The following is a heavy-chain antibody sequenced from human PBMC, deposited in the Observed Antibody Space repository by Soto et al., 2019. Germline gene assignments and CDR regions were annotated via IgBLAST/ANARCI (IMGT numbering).Heavy chain of an antibody. CDR2: INPSGGST. V-gene: IGHV1-46*01. CDR3: ARVEYYYDSSGAFDI. CDR1: GYTFTSYY. D-gene: IGHD3-22*01. Sequence: ASVKISCTASGYTFTSYYMHWVRQAPGQGLEWMGIINPSGGSTSYAQKFQGRVTMTRDTSTSTVYTELSSLRSEDTAVYHCARVEYYYDSSGAFDIWGQGTMVTVSS. J-gene: IGHJ3*02.